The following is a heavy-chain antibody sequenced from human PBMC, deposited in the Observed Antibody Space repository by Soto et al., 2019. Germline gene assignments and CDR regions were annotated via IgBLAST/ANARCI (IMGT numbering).Heavy chain of an antibody. J-gene: IGHJ4*02. D-gene: IGHD6-6*01. V-gene: IGHV3-23*01. CDR1: GFAFSNYA. CDR3: AKDRTVAARNFDY. CDR2: ISTSIDAT. Sequence: PGGSLRLSCAASGFAFSNYAMHWVRLAPGKGLEWVSSISTSIDATYYADSVKGRFTISRDDSKNTLYLQMNSLRADDSAVYYCAKDRTVAARNFDYWGQGTQVTVSS.